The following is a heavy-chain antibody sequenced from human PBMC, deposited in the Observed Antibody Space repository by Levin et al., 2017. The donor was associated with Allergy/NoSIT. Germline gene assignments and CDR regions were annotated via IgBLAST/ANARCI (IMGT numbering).Heavy chain of an antibody. J-gene: IGHJ5*02. Sequence: GESLKISCKGSGYSFTSYWIGWVRQMPGKGLEWMGIIYPGDSDTRYSPSFQGQVTISADKSISTAYLQWSSLKASDTAMYYCAVRGSGSFKRNDNWFDPWGQGTLVTVSS. CDR2: IYPGDSDT. CDR3: AVRGSGSFKRNDNWFDP. D-gene: IGHD3-10*01. CDR1: GYSFTSYW. V-gene: IGHV5-51*01.